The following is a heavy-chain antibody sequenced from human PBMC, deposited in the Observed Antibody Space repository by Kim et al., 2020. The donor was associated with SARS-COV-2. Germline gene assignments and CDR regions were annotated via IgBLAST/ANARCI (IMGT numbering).Heavy chain of an antibody. D-gene: IGHD2-8*01. J-gene: IGHJ4*02. V-gene: IGHV4-59*01. CDR3: VRNEEAVGNGDS. Sequence: DYNPSLKSRVTISLDTSKNQFSLRLSSVTAADTAVYYCVRNEEAVGNGDSWGQGTLVTVSS.